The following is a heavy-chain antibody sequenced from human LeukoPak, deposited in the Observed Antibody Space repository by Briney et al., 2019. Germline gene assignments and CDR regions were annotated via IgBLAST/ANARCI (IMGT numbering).Heavy chain of an antibody. V-gene: IGHV4-4*07. Sequence: PSETLSLTCTVSGVSISGDSINDYYWSSIRQPAGEGRERIGRMHNSGTANYNPSLTSRLTMSIDASKSQFSLSLTSVPAADTAVYYCAREGGPYRPLDYSGQGTLVTVSS. CDR2: MHNSGTA. J-gene: IGHJ4*02. CDR3: AREGGPYRPLDY. CDR1: GVSISGDSINDYY.